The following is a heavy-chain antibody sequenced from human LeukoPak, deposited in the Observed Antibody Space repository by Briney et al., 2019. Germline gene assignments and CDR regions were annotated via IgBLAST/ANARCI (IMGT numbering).Heavy chain of an antibody. J-gene: IGHJ4*02. CDR3: AREWKGGDN. CDR1: GYYFTTYS. CDR2: INCENGNT. V-gene: IGHV1-18*01. D-gene: IGHD1-1*01. Sequence: ASVKVSCKTSGYYFTTYSINWVRQVPGQGLEWVGWINCENGNTNYAQKFQGRGTMTTDTPTTTAYRELGRLTSDDTAVYYCAREWKGGDNWGQGSLVSVSS.